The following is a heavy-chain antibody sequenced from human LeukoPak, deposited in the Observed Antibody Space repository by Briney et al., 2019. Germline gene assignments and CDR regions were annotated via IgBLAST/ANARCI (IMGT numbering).Heavy chain of an antibody. J-gene: IGHJ4*02. V-gene: IGHV3-48*04. Sequence: GGSLRLSCAASGFTFSSYSMNWVRQAPGKGLEWVSYISSSGSTIYYADSVKGRFTISRDDAKNSLYLQMNSLRAEDTAVYYCASQRGITDYGDYGRYYWGQGTLVTVSS. CDR1: GFTFSSYS. CDR2: ISSSGSTI. D-gene: IGHD4-17*01. CDR3: ASQRGITDYGDYGRYY.